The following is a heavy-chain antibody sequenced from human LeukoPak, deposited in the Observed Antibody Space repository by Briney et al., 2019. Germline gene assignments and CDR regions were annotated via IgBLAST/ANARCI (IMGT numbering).Heavy chain of an antibody. CDR2: IYSGGST. CDR3: ARDSGGYGDNY. J-gene: IGHJ4*02. D-gene: IGHD4-17*01. V-gene: IGHV3-53*04. Sequence: ETLSLTCTVSGGSISSYYWSWVRQAPGKGLEWVSVIYSGGSTYYADSVKGRFTISRHNSKNTLYLQMNSLRAEDTAVYYCARDSGGYGDNYWGQGTLVTVSS. CDR1: GGSISSYY.